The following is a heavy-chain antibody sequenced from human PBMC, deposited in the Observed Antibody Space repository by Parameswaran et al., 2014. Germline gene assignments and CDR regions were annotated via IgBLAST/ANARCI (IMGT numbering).Heavy chain of an antibody. D-gene: IGHD3-22*01. CDR2: IYPGDSDT. V-gene: IGHV5-51*01. J-gene: IGHJ3*02. CDR3: ARQTMIVGNDAFDI. Sequence: VRQMPGKGLEWMGIIYPGDSDTRYSPSFQGQVTISADKSISTAYLQWSSLKASDTAMYYCARQTMIVGNDAFDIWGQGTMVTVSS.